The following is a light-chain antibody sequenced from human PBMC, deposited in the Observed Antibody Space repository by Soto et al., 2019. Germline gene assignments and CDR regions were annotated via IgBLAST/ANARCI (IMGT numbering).Light chain of an antibody. CDR3: QQRSNWYT. Sequence: EIVLTQSPATLSLSPGERATLSCRASQSVSSYLAWYQKKPGQAPRLLIYEASNRATGIPARFSGSGSGTDFTLTISSLEPEDFAVYYCQQRSNWYTFGQGTKLEIK. CDR1: QSVSSY. CDR2: EAS. J-gene: IGKJ2*01. V-gene: IGKV3-11*01.